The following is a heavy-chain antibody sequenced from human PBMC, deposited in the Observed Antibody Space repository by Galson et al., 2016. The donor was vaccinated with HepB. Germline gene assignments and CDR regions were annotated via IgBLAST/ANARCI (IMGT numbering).Heavy chain of an antibody. Sequence: SLRLSCAVSGFTLSYYGMRWVRQAPGKGLEWVAVIAFDGSSQYYADSVKGRFTISRDDSKNTVYLQMNSLRPEDTAVYYCAKDQGPYFYCSGVSCNYFYAMDVWGEGTTVTVNS. CDR2: IAFDGSSQ. CDR3: AKDQGPYFYCSGVSCNYFYAMDV. D-gene: IGHD2-15*01. CDR1: GFTLSYYG. J-gene: IGHJ6*04. V-gene: IGHV3-30*18.